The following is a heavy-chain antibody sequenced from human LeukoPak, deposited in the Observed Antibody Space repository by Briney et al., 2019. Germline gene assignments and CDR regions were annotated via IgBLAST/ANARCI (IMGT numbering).Heavy chain of an antibody. D-gene: IGHD5-18*01. Sequence: GGSLRLSCAASGFTVSSNYMSWVRQAPGKGLEWVSVIYSGGNTYYADSMKGRFTISRDNSKNTLYLQMNSLRAEDTAVYYCARLSPYSYGLAPIDYWGQGTLVTVSS. CDR2: IYSGGNT. J-gene: IGHJ4*02. CDR1: GFTVSSNY. V-gene: IGHV3-66*04. CDR3: ARLSPYSYGLAPIDY.